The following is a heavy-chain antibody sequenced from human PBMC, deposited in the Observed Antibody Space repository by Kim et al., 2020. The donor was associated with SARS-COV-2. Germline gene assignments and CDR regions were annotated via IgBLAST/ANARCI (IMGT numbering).Heavy chain of an antibody. Sequence: GGSLRLSCAASGFTFSSCGMHWVRQAPGKGLEWVAVISNDENNKYYADSVKGRFIISRDNSKNTLYLQMNSLRAEDTAVYYCAKAMTATQRGYFDYWGQGALVTVSS. CDR1: GFTFSSCG. CDR2: ISNDENNK. J-gene: IGHJ4*02. CDR3: AKAMTATQRGYFDY. D-gene: IGHD1-1*01. V-gene: IGHV3-30*18.